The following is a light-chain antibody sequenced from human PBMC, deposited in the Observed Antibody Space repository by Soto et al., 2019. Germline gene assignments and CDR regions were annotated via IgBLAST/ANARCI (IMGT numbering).Light chain of an antibody. CDR1: SSDAGGYNY. J-gene: IGLJ2*01. CDR3: SSYTSSSTLV. Sequence: QSALTQPASVSGSPGQSITISCTGTSSDAGGYNYVSWYQQHPGKAPQLMIYEVSNRPSGVSKRFSGSKSGNTASLTISGLQAEDAADYYCSSYTSSSTLVFGGGTMLTVL. CDR2: EVS. V-gene: IGLV2-14*01.